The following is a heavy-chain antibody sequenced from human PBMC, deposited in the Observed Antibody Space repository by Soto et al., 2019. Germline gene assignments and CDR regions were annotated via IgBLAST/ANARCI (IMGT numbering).Heavy chain of an antibody. Sequence: QVQLVQSGAEVKKPGASVKVSCKASGYTFTSYGISWVRQAPGQGLAWMGWISAYNGNTNYAQKLQGRVTMTTDTSTSTAYMELRSLRSDDTAVYYCARDGSGSYYYYYYYGMDVWGQGTTVTVSS. CDR2: ISAYNGNT. CDR3: ARDGSGSYYYYYYYGMDV. CDR1: GYTFTSYG. V-gene: IGHV1-18*01. J-gene: IGHJ6*02. D-gene: IGHD3-10*01.